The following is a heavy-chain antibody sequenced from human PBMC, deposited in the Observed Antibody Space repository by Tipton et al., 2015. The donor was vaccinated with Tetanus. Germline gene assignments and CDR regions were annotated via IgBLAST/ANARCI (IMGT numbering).Heavy chain of an antibody. Sequence: GSLRLSCVASGFIVSSHYMSWVRQAPGKGLEWVPVMYSGGDTYYVDSAKGRFSISRDNAKNTLYLQMNSLRVEDTAVYYCVRDGGSSGWLAYWGQGTLVTVSS. CDR1: GFIVSSHY. V-gene: IGHV3-53*01. D-gene: IGHD6-19*01. J-gene: IGHJ4*02. CDR3: VRDGGSSGWLAY. CDR2: MYSGGDT.